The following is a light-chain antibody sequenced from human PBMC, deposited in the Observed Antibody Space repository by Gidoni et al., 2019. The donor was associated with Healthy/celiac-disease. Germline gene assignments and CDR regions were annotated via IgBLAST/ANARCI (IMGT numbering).Light chain of an antibody. J-gene: IGKJ4*01. V-gene: IGKV1-33*01. CDR3: QQYDNLFLT. Sequence: DIQMTQSPSSLSASVGDRVTITCQASQDISNYLNWYQQKPGKAPKLLIYDASNLETGVPSRFSGSGSGTDFTFTISSLQPEDIATYYCQQYDNLFLTFXGXTKVEIK. CDR2: DAS. CDR1: QDISNY.